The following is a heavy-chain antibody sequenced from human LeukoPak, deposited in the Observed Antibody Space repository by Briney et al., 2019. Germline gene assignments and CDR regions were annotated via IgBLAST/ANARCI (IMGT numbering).Heavy chain of an antibody. CDR3: ARHDWFDP. V-gene: IGHV3-53*01. CDR1: GFTVSGDY. CDR2: IYSGGST. J-gene: IGHJ5*02. Sequence: GRSLRLSCAVSGFTVSGDYMSWVRQAPGKGLEWVSVIYSGGSTYYADSVKGRFTISRDNSKNTLYLQMNSLRVEDTAVYYCARHDWFDPWGQGTLVTVSS.